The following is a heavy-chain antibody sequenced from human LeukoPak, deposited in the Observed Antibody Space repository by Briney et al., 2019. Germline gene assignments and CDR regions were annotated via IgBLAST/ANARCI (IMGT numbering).Heavy chain of an antibody. CDR1: GFTVSSNY. CDR2: IYSGGST. J-gene: IGHJ4*02. D-gene: IGHD3-9*01. Sequence: GGSLRLSCAASGFTVSSNYMSWVRQAPGKGLEWVSNIYSGGSTYYADSVKGRLTISRDNSKNTVYLQMNSLRAEDTAVYYCARTLMTGIADDYWGQGTLVTVSS. V-gene: IGHV3-53*01. CDR3: ARTLMTGIADDY.